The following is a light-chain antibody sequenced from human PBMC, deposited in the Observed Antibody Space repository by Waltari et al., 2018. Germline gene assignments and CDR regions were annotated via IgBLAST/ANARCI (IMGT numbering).Light chain of an antibody. CDR1: SSDVGGYNS. J-gene: IGLJ2*01. CDR2: DVS. V-gene: IGLV2-14*03. CDR3: RSQSSNDVVS. Sequence: QSALTQPASVSGSPGQSITISCTGTSSDVGGYNSVSWYQGHPGQAPKVIIYDVSNRPSGVSDRFSGSKSGNTASLTISGLQAEDEADYYCRSQSSNDVVSFGGGTKLTVL.